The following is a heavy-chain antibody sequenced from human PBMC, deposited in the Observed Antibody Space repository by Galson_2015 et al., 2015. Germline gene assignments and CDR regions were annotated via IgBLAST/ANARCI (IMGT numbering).Heavy chain of an antibody. V-gene: IGHV3-33*01. D-gene: IGHD6-13*01. CDR1: GFTFSSYG. J-gene: IGHJ6*02. CDR3: AREIPEQPYYYYYGMDV. CDR2: IWYDGSNK. Sequence: SLRLSCAASGFTFSSYGMHWVRQAPGKGLEWVAVIWYDGSNKYYADSVKGRFTISRDNSKNTLYLQMNSLRAEDTAVYYCAREIPEQPYYYYYGMDVWGQGTTVTVSS.